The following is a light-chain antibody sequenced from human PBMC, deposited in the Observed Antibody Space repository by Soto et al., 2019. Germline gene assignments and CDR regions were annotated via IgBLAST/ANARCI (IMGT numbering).Light chain of an antibody. Sequence: IKITKSPATLYESNRETVTLSCRASQTFYSNYLAWYLQKPGQAPRLVIYGVFTRAAGIPDRFSASGSGTEFTLTISRLQPEDFGLYYCQQHKQWPITFGQVRRLEIK. CDR2: GVF. V-gene: IGKV3D-15*01. CDR1: QTFYSN. J-gene: IGKJ5*01. CDR3: QQHKQWPIT.